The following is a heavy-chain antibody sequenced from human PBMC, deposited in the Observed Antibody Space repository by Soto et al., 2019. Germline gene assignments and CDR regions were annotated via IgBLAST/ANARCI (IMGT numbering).Heavy chain of an antibody. J-gene: IGHJ6*02. CDR3: ARHSAVVAATYYYYYGMDV. CDR1: GGSISSSSYY. CDR2: IYYSGST. Sequence: SETLSLTCTVSGGSISSSSYYWGWIRQPPGKGLEWIGSIYYSGSTYYNPSLKSRVTISVDTSKNQFSLKLSSVTAADTAVYYCARHSAVVAATYYYYYGMDVWGQGTTVTVSS. D-gene: IGHD2-15*01. V-gene: IGHV4-39*01.